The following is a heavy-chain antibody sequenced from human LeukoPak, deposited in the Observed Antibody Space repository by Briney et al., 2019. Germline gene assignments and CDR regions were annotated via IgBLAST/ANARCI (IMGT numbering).Heavy chain of an antibody. CDR1: GGSISSSSYY. CDR3: ARHAGFLEWLLADNWFDP. J-gene: IGHJ5*02. Sequence: SETLSLTCTVSGGSISSSSYYLGWIRHPPGKGLEWIVSIYYSGSTYYNPSLKSRVTISVDTSKNQFSLKLSSVTAADTAVYYCARHAGFLEWLLADNWFDPWGQGTLVTVSS. V-gene: IGHV4-39*01. CDR2: IYYSGST. D-gene: IGHD3-3*01.